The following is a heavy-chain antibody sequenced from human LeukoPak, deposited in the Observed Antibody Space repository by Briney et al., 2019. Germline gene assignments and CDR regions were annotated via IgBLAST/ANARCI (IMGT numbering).Heavy chain of an antibody. Sequence: PSETLSLTCTVSGGSISSYYWSWIRQPPGKGLEWIGYIYYSGSTNYNPSLKSRVTISVDTSKNQFPLKLSSVTAADTAVYYCARVCGYGYYFDYWGQGTLVTVSS. CDR2: IYYSGST. D-gene: IGHD6-13*01. CDR1: GGSISSYY. V-gene: IGHV4-59*01. CDR3: ARVCGYGYYFDY. J-gene: IGHJ4*02.